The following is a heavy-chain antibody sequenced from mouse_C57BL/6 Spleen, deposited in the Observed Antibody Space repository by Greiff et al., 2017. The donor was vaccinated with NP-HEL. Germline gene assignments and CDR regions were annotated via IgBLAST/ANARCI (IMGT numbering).Heavy chain of an antibody. Sequence: EVKLMESGGDLVKPGGSLKLSCAASGFTFSSYGMSWVRQTPDKRLEWVATISSGGSYTYYPDSVKGRFTISRDNAKNTLYLQMSSLKSEDTAMYYCASYEYDGGGFAYWGQGTLVTVSA. CDR1: GFTFSSYG. CDR2: ISSGGSYT. J-gene: IGHJ3*01. D-gene: IGHD2-4*01. V-gene: IGHV5-6*01. CDR3: ASYEYDGGGFAY.